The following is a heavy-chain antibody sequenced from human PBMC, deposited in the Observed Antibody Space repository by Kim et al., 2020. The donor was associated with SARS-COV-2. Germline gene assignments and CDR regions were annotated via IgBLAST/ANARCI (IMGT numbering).Heavy chain of an antibody. CDR3: ARVPPSSSSTWYSTFDH. J-gene: IGHJ4*02. Sequence: ASVKVSCKASGYTFITYAMHWVRQAPGQRPECMGWINTGNGDTEYSQKFHGRLSITRDPSASTVYMQLRSLRSEDTAVYYCARVPPSSSSTWYSTFDHWGQGTLAPVS. D-gene: IGHD6-13*01. CDR2: INTGNGDT. CDR1: GYTFITYA. V-gene: IGHV1-3*04.